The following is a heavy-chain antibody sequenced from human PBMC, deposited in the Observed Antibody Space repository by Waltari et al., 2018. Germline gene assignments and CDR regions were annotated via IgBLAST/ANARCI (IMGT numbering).Heavy chain of an antibody. D-gene: IGHD2-15*01. CDR1: DYSISSGYY. V-gene: IGHV4-38-2*02. CDR3: AREYCSGGRCTPPYYFEY. CDR2: IYHSGST. Sequence: QVQLQESGPGLVKPSETLSLTCAVSDYSISSGYYWAWIRQPPGKGLEWIGTIYHSGSTYYNPSLKSRVTISVDTSKNQFSLKLRSVTAADTAVYYCAREYCSGGRCTPPYYFEYWGQGALVIVSS. J-gene: IGHJ4*02.